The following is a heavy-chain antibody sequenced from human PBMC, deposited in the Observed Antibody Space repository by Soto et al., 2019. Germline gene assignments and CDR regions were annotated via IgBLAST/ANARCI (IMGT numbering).Heavy chain of an antibody. V-gene: IGHV3-30*07. D-gene: IGHD5-18*01. J-gene: IGHJ4*02. Sequence: GGSLRLSCAASGFTFSSYAMYWVRQAPVKGLEWVAVISYDGSNKYYADSVKGRFTISRDNSKNTLYLQMNSLRVEDTAVYYCAKVGFPYSYGYLFYYWGQGTLVTVSS. CDR3: AKVGFPYSYGYLFYY. CDR2: ISYDGSNK. CDR1: GFTFSSYA.